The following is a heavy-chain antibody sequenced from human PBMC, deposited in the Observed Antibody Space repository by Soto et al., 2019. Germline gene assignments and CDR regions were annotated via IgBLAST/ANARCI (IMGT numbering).Heavy chain of an antibody. D-gene: IGHD4-17*01. J-gene: IGHJ6*01. CDR3: ARRRSTVTTAWFYHAMDV. Sequence: PGGSVRLSCEASGFTFGDYGMHWVRQAPGKGLEWVAVIWFDGSNKYYSESVKGRFTISRDNSKNTVDLQMDSLRGDDTAVYYCARRRSTVTTAWFYHAMDVWGRGTTVTVSS. V-gene: IGHV3-33*01. CDR1: GFTFGDYG. CDR2: IWFDGSNK.